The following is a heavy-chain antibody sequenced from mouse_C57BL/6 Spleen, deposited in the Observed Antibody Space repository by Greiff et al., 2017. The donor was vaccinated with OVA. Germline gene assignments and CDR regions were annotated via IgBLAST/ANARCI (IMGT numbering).Heavy chain of an antibody. D-gene: IGHD4-1*01. CDR3: ARRDWDEFAY. CDR1: GYTFTSYW. CDR2: IHPNSGST. V-gene: IGHV1-64*01. J-gene: IGHJ3*01. Sequence: QVQLQQSGAELVKPGASVKLSCKASGYTFTSYWMHWVKQRPGQGLEWIGMIHPNSGSTNYNEKFKSKATLTVDKSSSTAYMQLSSLTSEDSAVYYCARRDWDEFAYWGQGTLVTVSA.